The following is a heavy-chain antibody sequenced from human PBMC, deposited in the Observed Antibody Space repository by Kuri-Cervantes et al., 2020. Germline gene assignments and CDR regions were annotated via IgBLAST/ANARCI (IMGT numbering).Heavy chain of an antibody. CDR1: GFTFDDYA. CDR2: ISWNSGSI. Sequence: SLKISCAASGFTFDDYAMHWVRQAPGKGLEWVSGISWNSGSIGYADSVKGRFTISRDNAKNSLYLQMNSLRAEDTAVYYCARDWGIAAEKGDYWGQGTLVTVSS. J-gene: IGHJ4*02. D-gene: IGHD6-13*01. CDR3: ARDWGIAAEKGDY. V-gene: IGHV3-9*01.